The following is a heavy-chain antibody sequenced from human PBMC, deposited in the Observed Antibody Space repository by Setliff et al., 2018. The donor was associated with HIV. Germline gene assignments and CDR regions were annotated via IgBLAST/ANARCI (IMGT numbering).Heavy chain of an antibody. V-gene: IGHV1-18*01. CDR1: GYTFTSYD. Sequence: ASVKVSCKASGYTFTSYDISWVRQAPGQGLEWMGWISAYNGNTNYAQKLQGRVTMTTDTSTRTAYMERRSLRSDDTAVYYCAREIGDYCDSSGYYPPTDYYYGMDVWGQGTTVTVSS. CDR3: AREIGDYCDSSGYYPPTDYYYGMDV. D-gene: IGHD3-22*01. J-gene: IGHJ6*02. CDR2: ISAYNGNT.